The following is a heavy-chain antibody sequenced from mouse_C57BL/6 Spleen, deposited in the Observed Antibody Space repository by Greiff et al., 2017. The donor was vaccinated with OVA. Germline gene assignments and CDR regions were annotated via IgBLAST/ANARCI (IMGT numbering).Heavy chain of an antibody. V-gene: IGHV1-64*01. CDR2: IHPNSGST. Sequence: QVQLQQPGAELVKPGASVKLSCKASGYTFTSYWMHWVKQRPGQGLEWIGMIHPNSGSTNYNEKFKSKATLTVDKSSSTAYMQLSSLTSEDSAVDYCASYYGSSSYYFDYWGQGTTLTVSS. J-gene: IGHJ2*01. D-gene: IGHD1-1*01. CDR3: ASYYGSSSYYFDY. CDR1: GYTFTSYW.